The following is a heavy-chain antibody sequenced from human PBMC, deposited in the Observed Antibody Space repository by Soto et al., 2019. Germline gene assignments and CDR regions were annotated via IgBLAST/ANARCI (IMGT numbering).Heavy chain of an antibody. Sequence: EVQLVQAGAEVKKPGESLKISCKGSGYSFTNYWIGWLRQMPGKSLEWMGIIYPGDSDTRYSPSLQGQLTISADKSISTAYLQWRSLKASDTDMYYCAREGRQGFSSSWLDYLGQGTLVTVSS. CDR2: IYPGDSDT. V-gene: IGHV5-51*01. D-gene: IGHD6-13*01. CDR3: AREGRQGFSSSWLDY. CDR1: GYSFTNYW. J-gene: IGHJ4*02.